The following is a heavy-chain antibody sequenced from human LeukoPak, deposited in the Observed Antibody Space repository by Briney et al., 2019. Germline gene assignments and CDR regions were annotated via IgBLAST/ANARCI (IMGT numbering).Heavy chain of an antibody. Sequence: PGGSLRLSCAASGFTFSSYGMHWLRQAPGKGLEWVAFIRYDGSNKYYADSVKGRFTISRDNSKNTLYLQMNSLRAEDTAVYYCAKGTVVRSYYFDYWGQGTLVTVSS. CDR2: IRYDGSNK. CDR3: AKGTVVRSYYFDY. D-gene: IGHD4-23*01. V-gene: IGHV3-30*02. CDR1: GFTFSSYG. J-gene: IGHJ4*02.